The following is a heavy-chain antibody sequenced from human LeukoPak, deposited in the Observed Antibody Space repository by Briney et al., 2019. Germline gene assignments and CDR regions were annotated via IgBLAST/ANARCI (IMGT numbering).Heavy chain of an antibody. D-gene: IGHD3-22*01. CDR3: AREYYYDSSGYPYGMDV. V-gene: IGHV3-53*04. CDR2: IYSGGST. Sequence: GGSLRLSCAASGFTFSSNYMSWVRQAPGKGLEWVSVIYSGGSTYYADSVKGRFTISRHNSKNTLYLQMNSLRAEDTAVYYCAREYYYDSSGYPYGMDVWGQGTTVTVSS. J-gene: IGHJ6*02. CDR1: GFTFSSNY.